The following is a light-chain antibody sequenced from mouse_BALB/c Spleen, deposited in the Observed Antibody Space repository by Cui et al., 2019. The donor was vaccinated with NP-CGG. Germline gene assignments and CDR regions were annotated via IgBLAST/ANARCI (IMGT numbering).Light chain of an antibody. V-gene: IGLV1*01. Sequence: QAVVTQESALTTSPGETVTLTCRSSTGAVITSNYANWVQEKPDHLFTGLIGGTNNRAPGVPARFSGSLIGDKAAFTITGAQTEDEAIYFCALWYSNHWVFGGGTKLTVL. CDR3: ALWYSNHWV. J-gene: IGLJ1*01. CDR2: GTN. CDR1: TGAVITSNY.